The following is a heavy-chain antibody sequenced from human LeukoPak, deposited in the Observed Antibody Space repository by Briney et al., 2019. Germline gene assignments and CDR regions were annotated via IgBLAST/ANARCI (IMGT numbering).Heavy chain of an antibody. D-gene: IGHD1-26*01. Sequence: ASVKVSCKASGYTFTGYYMHWVRQAPGQGLEWMGWINPNSGGTNYAQKFQGRVTMTRDTSISTAYMELSRLRSDDTAVYYCARDRSKRYSGSYYDAYFQHWGQGTLVTVSS. CDR3: ARDRSKRYSGSYYDAYFQH. CDR2: INPNSGGT. V-gene: IGHV1-2*02. CDR1: GYTFTGYY. J-gene: IGHJ1*01.